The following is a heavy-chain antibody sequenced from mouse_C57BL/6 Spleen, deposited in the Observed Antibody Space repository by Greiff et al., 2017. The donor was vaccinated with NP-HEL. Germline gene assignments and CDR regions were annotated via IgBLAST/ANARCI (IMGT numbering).Heavy chain of an antibody. V-gene: IGHV1-82*01. CDR3: ARFIYYYGSSGHFDY. CDR2: IYPGDGDT. Sequence: VQLQQSGPELVKPGASVKISCKASGYAFSSSWMNWVKQRPGKGLEWIGRIYPGDGDTNYNGKFKGKATLTADKSSSTAYMQLSSLTSEDSAVYFCARFIYYYGSSGHFDYWGQGTTLTVSS. CDR1: GYAFSSSW. D-gene: IGHD1-1*01. J-gene: IGHJ2*01.